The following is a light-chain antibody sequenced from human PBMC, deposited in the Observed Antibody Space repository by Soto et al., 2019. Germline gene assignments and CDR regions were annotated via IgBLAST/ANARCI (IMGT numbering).Light chain of an antibody. J-gene: IGLJ7*01. CDR1: SSNIGNNY. CDR3: GTWDSSLSASV. CDR2: DNN. V-gene: IGLV1-51*01. Sequence: QSVLTQPPSVSAAPGQKVTIPCSEGSSNIGNNYLSWYQQLPGTAPKLLIYDNNKRPSGIPDRFSGSKSGTSATLGITGLQTGDEADYYCGTWDSSLSASVFGGGTQLTVL.